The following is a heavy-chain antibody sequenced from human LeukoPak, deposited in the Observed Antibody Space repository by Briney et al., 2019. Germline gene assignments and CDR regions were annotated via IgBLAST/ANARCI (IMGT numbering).Heavy chain of an antibody. V-gene: IGHV3-11*01. CDR2: ITNSGDFV. Sequence: GGSLRLSCAASGFRFSGHYMNWIRQAPGKGLEWISYITNSGDFVNYADSVKGRFTISRDNAKNSLYLQMNSLRAEDTAVYYCAREARATPDFWGQGTVVTVSS. J-gene: IGHJ4*02. CDR3: AREARATPDF. CDR1: GFRFSGHY. D-gene: IGHD1-26*01.